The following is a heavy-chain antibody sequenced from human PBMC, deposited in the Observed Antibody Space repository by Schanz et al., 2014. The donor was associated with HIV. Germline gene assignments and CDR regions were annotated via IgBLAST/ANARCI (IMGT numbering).Heavy chain of an antibody. CDR1: GFTFNTYG. J-gene: IGHJ6*02. D-gene: IGHD3-3*01. CDR3: TRGRFLERGGMDV. Sequence: QVQLVESGGGVVQPGKSLRLSCAASGFTFNTYGMHWVRQAPGKGLEWVALISYDGTNKKFADSVKGRFSVSRDNSKNTGFLQMKSLRAEDTAVYFCTRGRFLERGGMDVWGQGTAVTVSS. CDR2: ISYDGTNK. V-gene: IGHV3-30*03.